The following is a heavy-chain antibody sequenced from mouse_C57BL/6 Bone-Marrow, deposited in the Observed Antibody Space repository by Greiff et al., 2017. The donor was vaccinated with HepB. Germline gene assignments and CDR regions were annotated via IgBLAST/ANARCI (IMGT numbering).Heavy chain of an antibody. CDR1: GYTFTSYG. CDR2: IYPRSGNT. J-gene: IGHJ2*01. Sequence: VKLVESGAELARPGASVKLSCKASGYTFTSYGISWVKQRTGQGLEWIGEIYPRSGNTYYNEKFKGKATLTADKSSSTAYMELRSLTSEDSAVYFCARSRSTIVTTRGYYFDYWGQGTTLTVSS. CDR3: ARSRSTIVTTRGYYFDY. V-gene: IGHV1-81*01. D-gene: IGHD2-5*01.